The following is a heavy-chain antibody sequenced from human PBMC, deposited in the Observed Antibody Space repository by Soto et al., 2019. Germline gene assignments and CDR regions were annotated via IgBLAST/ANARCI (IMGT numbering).Heavy chain of an antibody. V-gene: IGHV4-34*01. J-gene: IGHJ4*02. CDR3: AGFPLLIPVLYSSRWYEDY. Sequence: SETLSLTCAVYGGSFSGYYWSWIRQPPGKGLEWIGEINHSGSTNYNPSLKSRVTISVDTSKNQFSLKLSSVTAADTAVYYCAGFPLLIPVLYSSRWYEDYCGQGTLGTVSS. CDR2: INHSGST. CDR1: GGSFSGYY. D-gene: IGHD6-13*01.